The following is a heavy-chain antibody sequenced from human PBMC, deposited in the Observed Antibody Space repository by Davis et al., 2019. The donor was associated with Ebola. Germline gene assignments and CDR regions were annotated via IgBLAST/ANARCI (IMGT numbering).Heavy chain of an antibody. V-gene: IGHV4-34*01. CDR2: INHSGST. J-gene: IGHJ4*02. CDR3: ARGIAAQTDS. CDR1: GGSFSGYY. Sequence: PSETLSLTCAVYGGSFSGYYWSWIRQPPGKGLEWIGEINHSGSTNYNPSLKSRVTISVDTSKNQFSLKLSSVTAADTAVYYCARGIAAQTDSWGQGTLVTVSS. D-gene: IGHD6-6*01.